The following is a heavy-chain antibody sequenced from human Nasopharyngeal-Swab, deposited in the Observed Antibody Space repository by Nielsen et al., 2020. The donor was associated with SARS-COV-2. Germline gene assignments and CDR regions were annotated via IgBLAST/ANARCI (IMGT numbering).Heavy chain of an antibody. D-gene: IGHD3-10*01. CDR3: TRHNGSGSDDY. J-gene: IGHJ4*02. CDR1: GFTFSGSA. V-gene: IGHV3-73*01. Sequence: GESLKISCAASGFTFSGSAMHWVRQASGKGLEWVGRIRSEANSYATAYAASVKGRFTISRDDSKNTAYLQMNSLKTEDTAVYYCTRHNGSGSDDYWGQGTLVTVSS. CDR2: IRSEANSYAT.